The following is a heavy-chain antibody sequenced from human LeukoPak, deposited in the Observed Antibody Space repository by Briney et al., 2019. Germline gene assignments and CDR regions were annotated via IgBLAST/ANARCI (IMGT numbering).Heavy chain of an antibody. D-gene: IGHD6-19*01. CDR2: IYTSGSP. CDR1: GGSISSYY. CDR3: ARADSNGWHYYFDY. J-gene: IGHJ4*02. Sequence: PSETLSLTCTVSGGSISSYYWNWIRQPAGRGLEWIGRIYTSGSPNYNPSLKSRVTMSVVTSKNQFSLKLSSVTAADTAVYYCARADSNGWHYYFDYWGQGTLVTVSS. V-gene: IGHV4-4*07.